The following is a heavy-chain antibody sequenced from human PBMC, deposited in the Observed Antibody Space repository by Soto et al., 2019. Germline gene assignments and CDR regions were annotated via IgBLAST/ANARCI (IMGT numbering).Heavy chain of an antibody. J-gene: IGHJ3*02. V-gene: IGHV1-2*04. Sequence: QVQLVQSGAEVKKPGASVKVSCKASGYTFTGYYMHWVRQAPGQGLEWMGWINPNSGGTNYAQKFQGWVTMTRDTSIITAYMELSRLRSDDTAVYYCARGPYCSSTSCPWAFDIWGQGTMVTVSS. CDR1: GYTFTGYY. CDR2: INPNSGGT. CDR3: ARGPYCSSTSCPWAFDI. D-gene: IGHD2-2*01.